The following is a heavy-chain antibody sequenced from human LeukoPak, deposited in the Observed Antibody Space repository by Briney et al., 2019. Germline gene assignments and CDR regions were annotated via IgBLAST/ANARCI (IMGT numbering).Heavy chain of an antibody. Sequence: ASETVSCQASGYIFTNYYIYWLRQAPGQGLECLGWINPNSGDTKSDHKFQGRVTMTGDTSINTAYLELSSLTFDDTAVYHCARFPLGTWGSNFDLWGRGTLVTVSS. J-gene: IGHJ2*01. D-gene: IGHD7-27*01. V-gene: IGHV1-2*02. CDR3: ARFPLGTWGSNFDL. CDR2: INPNSGDT. CDR1: GYIFTNYY.